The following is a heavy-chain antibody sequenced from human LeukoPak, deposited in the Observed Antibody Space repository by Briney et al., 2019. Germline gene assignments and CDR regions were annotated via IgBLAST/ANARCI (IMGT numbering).Heavy chain of an antibody. Sequence: SETLSLTCTVSGGSISSSSYYWGWIRQPPGKGLEWIGSIYYSGSTYYNPSLKSRGTISVDTSKNQFSLKLSSVTAADTAVYYCARHDPEHDYVWGSYRPPDYWGQGTLVTVSS. CDR1: GGSISSSSYY. J-gene: IGHJ4*02. V-gene: IGHV4-39*01. CDR3: ARHDPEHDYVWGSYRPPDY. D-gene: IGHD3-16*02. CDR2: IYYSGST.